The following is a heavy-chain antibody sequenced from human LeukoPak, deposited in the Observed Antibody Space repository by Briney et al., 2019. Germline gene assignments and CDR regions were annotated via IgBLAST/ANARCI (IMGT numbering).Heavy chain of an antibody. CDR2: IYHSGST. CDR3: ARRFGYGVVGGYFDY. CDR1: GGSISSSDW. J-gene: IGHJ4*02. V-gene: IGHV4-4*02. D-gene: IGHD4/OR15-4a*01. Sequence: IPSGTLSLTCAVSGGSISSSDWWSWVRQPPGKGLEWIGEIYHSGSTNYNPSLKSRVTISVDKSKNQFSLKLNSVTAADTAVYYCARRFGYGVVGGYFDYWGRGTLVTVSS.